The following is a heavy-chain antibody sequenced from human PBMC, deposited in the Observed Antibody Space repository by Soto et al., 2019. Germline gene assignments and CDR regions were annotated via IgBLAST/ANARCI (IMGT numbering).Heavy chain of an antibody. CDR2: ISYDGSNK. Sequence: QVQLVESGGGVVQPGRSLRLSCAASGFTFSSYGMHWVRQAPGKGLEWVAVISYDGSNKYYADSVKGRFTISRDNSKNTLYLQMNSLRAEDTAVYYCAKECEGSYYDFWSGCSEWGQGTLVTVSS. D-gene: IGHD3-3*01. J-gene: IGHJ4*02. V-gene: IGHV3-30*18. CDR1: GFTFSSYG. CDR3: AKECEGSYYDFWSGCSE.